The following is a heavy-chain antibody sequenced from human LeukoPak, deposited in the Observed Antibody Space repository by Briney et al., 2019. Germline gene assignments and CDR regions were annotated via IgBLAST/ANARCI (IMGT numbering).Heavy chain of an antibody. D-gene: IGHD4-17*01. CDR3: ARDLWVTTFY. CDR1: GFTVSTNY. J-gene: IGHJ4*02. CDR2: IYSGGTT. V-gene: IGHV3-66*01. Sequence: GGSLRLSCAASGFTVSTNYMTWVRQAPGKGLEWVSVIYSGGTTYYADSVKGRFSISRDNSKNTLYLQMNSLRAEDTAVYYCARDLWVTTFYWGQGTLVTVSS.